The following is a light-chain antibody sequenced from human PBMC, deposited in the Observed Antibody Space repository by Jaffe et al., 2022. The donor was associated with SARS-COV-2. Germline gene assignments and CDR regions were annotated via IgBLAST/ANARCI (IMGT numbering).Light chain of an antibody. J-gene: IGKJ4*01. Sequence: VLTQSPGTLSLSPGERATLSCRASQSVSASYLAWYQHKPGQAPRLLIYGAYRRATGIPDRFSGSGSGTDFTLTISRLEPEDFAVYYCQQYDSSPLTFGGGTTVEIK. CDR3: QQYDSSPLT. V-gene: IGKV3-20*01. CDR2: GAY. CDR1: QSVSASY.